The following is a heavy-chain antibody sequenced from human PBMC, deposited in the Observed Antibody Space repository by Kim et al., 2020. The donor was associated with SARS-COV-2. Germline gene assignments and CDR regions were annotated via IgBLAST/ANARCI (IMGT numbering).Heavy chain of an antibody. V-gene: IGHV3-30*18. CDR2: ISYDGSNK. CDR1: GFTFSSYG. J-gene: IGHJ4*02. Sequence: GGSLRLSCAASGFTFSSYGMHWVRQAPGKGLEWVAVISYDGSNKYYADSVKGRFTISRDNSKNTLYLQMNSLRAEDTAVYYCAKEGATAMVTPDSQQFDYWGQGTLVTVSS. D-gene: IGHD5-18*01. CDR3: AKEGATAMVTPDSQQFDY.